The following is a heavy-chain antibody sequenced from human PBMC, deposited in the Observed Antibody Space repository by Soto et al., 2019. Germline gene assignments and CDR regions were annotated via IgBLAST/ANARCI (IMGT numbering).Heavy chain of an antibody. V-gene: IGHV4-30-4*01. Sequence: QVQLQESGPGLVKPSQTLSLTCTVSGGSISSGNYYWGWIRQPPGKGLEWIGFISYSGSTYYNASLKSRFTISVDTSKNQFSLNLSFVTAADTAVYYCATMGTPATGLYYFDYWGQGTLVTVSS. CDR3: ATMGTPATGLYYFDY. D-gene: IGHD1-7*01. CDR2: ISYSGST. CDR1: GGSISSGNYY. J-gene: IGHJ4*02.